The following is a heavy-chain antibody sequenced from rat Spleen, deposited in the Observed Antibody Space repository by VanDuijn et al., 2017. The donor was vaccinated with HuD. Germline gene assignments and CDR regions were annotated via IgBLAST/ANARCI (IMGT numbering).Heavy chain of an antibody. CDR2: IIYDGSRT. Sequence: EVQLVESGGGLVQPGRSLKLSCAASGFTFSDYGVAWVRQAPTTGLEWVATIIYDGSRTYFRDSVKGRFTVSRDNAKNTLYLQMDSLRSEDTATYYCARRHYGYTDYFDYWGQGVMVTVSS. CDR1: GFTFSDYG. V-gene: IGHV5-29*01. CDR3: ARRHYGYTDYFDY. D-gene: IGHD1-9*01. J-gene: IGHJ2*01.